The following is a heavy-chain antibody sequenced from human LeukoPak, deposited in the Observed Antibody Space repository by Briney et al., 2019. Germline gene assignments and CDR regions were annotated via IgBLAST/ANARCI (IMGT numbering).Heavy chain of an antibody. V-gene: IGHV3-23*01. J-gene: IGHJ3*02. CDR3: AKLLWELHDAFDI. CDR2: ISGSGGST. Sequence: TGGSLRLSCAASGFTFSSYAMSWVRQAPGKGLEWVSAISGSGGSTYYADSVKGRFTISRDNSKNTLYLQMNSLRAEDTAVYYCAKLLWELHDAFDIWGQGTMVTVSS. D-gene: IGHD1-26*01. CDR1: GFTFSSYA.